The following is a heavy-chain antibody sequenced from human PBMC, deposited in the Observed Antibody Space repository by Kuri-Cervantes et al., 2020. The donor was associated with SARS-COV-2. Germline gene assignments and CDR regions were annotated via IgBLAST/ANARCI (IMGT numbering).Heavy chain of an antibody. Sequence: GGSLRLSCAASGFTFSDYYMSWIRQAPGKGLEWVSAISGSGGSTYYADSVKGRFTISRDNSKNTLYLQMNSLRAEDTAVYYCAKGLGLYYFDYWGQGTLVTVSS. V-gene: IGHV3-23*01. J-gene: IGHJ4*02. D-gene: IGHD7-27*01. CDR3: AKGLGLYYFDY. CDR1: GFTFSDYY. CDR2: ISGSGGST.